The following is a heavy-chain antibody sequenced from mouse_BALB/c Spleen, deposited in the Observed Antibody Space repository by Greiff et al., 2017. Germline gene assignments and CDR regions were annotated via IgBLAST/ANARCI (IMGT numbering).Heavy chain of an antibody. CDR3: ARGELQRFDY. J-gene: IGHJ2*01. V-gene: IGHV5-6-5*01. CDR2: ISSGGST. D-gene: IGHD2-12*01. CDR1: GFTFSSYA. Sequence: EVKLVESGGGLVKPGGSLKLSCAASGFTFSSYAMSWVRQTPEKRLEWVASISSGGSTYYPDSVKGRFTISRDNARNILYLQMSSLRSEDTAMYYCARGELQRFDYWGQGTTLTVSS.